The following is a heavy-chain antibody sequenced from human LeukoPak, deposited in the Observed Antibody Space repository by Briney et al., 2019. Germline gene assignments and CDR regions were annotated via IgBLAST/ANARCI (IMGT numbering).Heavy chain of an antibody. CDR3: ARVGSIAVAGCFDY. CDR1: GGSVSSGSYY. J-gene: IGHJ4*02. Sequence: SETLSLTCTVSGGSVSSGSYYWSWIRQPPGKGLEWIGYIYYSGSTNYNPSLKSRVTISVDTSKNQFSLKLSSVTAADTAVYYCARVGSIAVAGCFDYWGQGTLVTVSS. D-gene: IGHD6-19*01. V-gene: IGHV4-61*01. CDR2: IYYSGST.